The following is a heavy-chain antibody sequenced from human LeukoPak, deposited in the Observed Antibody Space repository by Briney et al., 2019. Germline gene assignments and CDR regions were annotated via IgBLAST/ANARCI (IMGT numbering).Heavy chain of an antibody. CDR2: FDPEDGGT. V-gene: IGHV1-24*01. CDR3: AGGECSGGSCFVDY. J-gene: IGHJ4*02. CDR1: GYTLTELS. Sequence: WASVKVSCKVSGYTLTELSMHWVRQAPGKGLEWMGGFDPEDGGTIYAQKFQGRVTMTEDTSTDTAYMELSSLRSEDTAVYYRAGGECSGGSCFVDYWGQGTLVTVSS. D-gene: IGHD2-15*01.